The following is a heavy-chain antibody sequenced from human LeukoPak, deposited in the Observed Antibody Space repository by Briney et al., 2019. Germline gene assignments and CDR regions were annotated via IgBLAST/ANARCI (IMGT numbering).Heavy chain of an antibody. CDR3: AREIHIEHAFDI. CDR1: GYTFTSYY. V-gene: IGHV1-46*01. CDR2: INPSVATT. J-gene: IGHJ3*02. Sequence: ASVKVSCKPSGYTFTSYYLHWVRQAPGQGLEWMGIINPSVATTNYAQKFQGRVTITTDESTSTAYMELSSLRSEDTAVYYCAREIHIEHAFDIWGQGTMVTVSS.